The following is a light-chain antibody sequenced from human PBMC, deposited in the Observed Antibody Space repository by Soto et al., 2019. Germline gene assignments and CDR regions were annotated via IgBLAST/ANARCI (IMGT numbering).Light chain of an antibody. Sequence: QSALTQPPSVSGSPGQSVTISCTGTSSDVGSYNRVSWYQQPPGTAPKLMIYEVSNRPSGVPDRFSGSKSGNTASLTISWFQAEDEADYYCSSYTSSSTYVFGTGTKVTVL. CDR1: SSDVGSYNR. CDR3: SSYTSSSTYV. CDR2: EVS. V-gene: IGLV2-18*02. J-gene: IGLJ1*01.